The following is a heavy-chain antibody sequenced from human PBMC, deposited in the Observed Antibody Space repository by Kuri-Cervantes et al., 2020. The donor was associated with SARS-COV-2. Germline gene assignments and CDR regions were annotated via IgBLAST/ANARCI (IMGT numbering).Heavy chain of an antibody. CDR3: ARVVFDTAMVYFDY. CDR2: ISGSGGST. D-gene: IGHD5-18*01. CDR1: GFTFSSYA. J-gene: IGHJ4*02. V-gene: IGHV3-23*01. Sequence: LSLTCAASGFTFSSYAMSWVRQAPGKGLEWVSAISGSGGSTYYADSVKGRFTISRDNSKNALYLQMNSLRAEDTAVYYCARVVFDTAMVYFDYWGQGTLVTVSS.